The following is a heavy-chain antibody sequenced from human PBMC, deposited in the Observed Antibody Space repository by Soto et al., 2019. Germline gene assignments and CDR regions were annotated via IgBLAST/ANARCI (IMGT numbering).Heavy chain of an antibody. CDR1: GDSVSSNSAG. CDR2: TYYRSKWYN. D-gene: IGHD2-15*01. J-gene: IGHJ5*02. V-gene: IGHV6-1*01. CDR3: ARDRGGPFPFAP. Sequence: PSQTLSRTGAISGDSVSSNSAGWNWIRQSPSRGLEWLGRTYYRSKWYNDYAVSVKSRITINPDTSKNQFSLQMKSVTPEDTAVYYCARDRGGPFPFAPWGQGTLVAVSS.